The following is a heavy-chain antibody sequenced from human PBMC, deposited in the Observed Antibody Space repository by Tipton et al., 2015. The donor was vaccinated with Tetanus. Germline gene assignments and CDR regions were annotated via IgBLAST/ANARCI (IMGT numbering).Heavy chain of an antibody. J-gene: IGHJ4*02. Sequence: SLRLSCAASGFTFSSYGIHWVRQAPGKGLEWVAVSWYDGTDKYYADSVKGRFTISRDNSRNTLYLPMNSLRAADTAVYYCAREADCSGGSCFSGDFDNWGQGTQVTVSS. CDR1: GFTFSSYG. CDR3: AREADCSGGSCFSGDFDN. D-gene: IGHD2-15*01. CDR2: SWYDGTDK. V-gene: IGHV3-33*01.